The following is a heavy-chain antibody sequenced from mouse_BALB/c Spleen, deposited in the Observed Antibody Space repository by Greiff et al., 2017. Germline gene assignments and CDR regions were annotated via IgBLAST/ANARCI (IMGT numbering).Heavy chain of an antibody. Sequence: VQLKESGGDLVKPGGSLKLSCAASGFTFSSYGMSWVRQTPDKRLEWVATISSGGSYTYYPDSVKGRFTISRDNAKNTLYLQMSSLKSEDTAMYYCARYGTGAMDYWGQGTTVTVSS. D-gene: IGHD3-1*01. CDR3: ARYGTGAMDY. J-gene: IGHJ4*01. CDR1: GFTFSSYG. V-gene: IGHV5-6*01. CDR2: ISSGGSYT.